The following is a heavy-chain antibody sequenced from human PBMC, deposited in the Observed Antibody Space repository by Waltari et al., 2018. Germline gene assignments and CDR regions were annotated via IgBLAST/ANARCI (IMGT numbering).Heavy chain of an antibody. CDR3: ARVHGDRGPIGTTSDRGGVEYYYMDV. V-gene: IGHV3-74*01. D-gene: IGHD3-16*01. CDR2: VNSDGSST. CDR1: GFTFSSYW. J-gene: IGHJ6*03. Sequence: EVQLVESGGGLVQPGGSLRLSCAASGFTFSSYWMHWVRQATGKGLVWVSRVNSDGSSTSYADSVKGRFTISRDNAKNTLYLQMNSLRAEDTAVYYCARVHGDRGPIGTTSDRGGVEYYYMDVWGKGTTVTVSS.